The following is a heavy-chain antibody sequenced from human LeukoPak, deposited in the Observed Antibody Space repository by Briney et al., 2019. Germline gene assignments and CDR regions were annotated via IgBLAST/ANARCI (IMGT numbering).Heavy chain of an antibody. V-gene: IGHV4-34*01. CDR3: ARWYPPQDYFDY. J-gene: IGHJ4*02. Sequence: PSETLSLTCAVYGGSFSGYYWSWIRQPPGKWLEWIGEINHSGSTNYNPSLKSRVTISVDTSKNQFSLKLSSVTAADTAVYYCARWYPPQDYFDYWGQGTLVTVSS. CDR2: INHSGST. CDR1: GGSFSGYY. D-gene: IGHD6-13*01.